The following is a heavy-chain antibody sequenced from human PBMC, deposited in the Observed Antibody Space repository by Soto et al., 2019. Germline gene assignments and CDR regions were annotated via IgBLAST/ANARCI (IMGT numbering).Heavy chain of an antibody. J-gene: IGHJ6*02. CDR3: ARQEYYDSSGYYLTSYYYYGMDV. D-gene: IGHD3-22*01. CDR2: IYYSGST. V-gene: IGHV4-39*01. CDR1: GGSISSSSYY. Sequence: SETLSLTCTVSGGSISSSSYYWGWIRQPPGKGLEWLGSIYYSGSTYYNPSLKSRVTISVDTSKNQFSLKLRSLTAADTAVYYCARQEYYDSSGYYLTSYYYYGMDVWGQGTTVT.